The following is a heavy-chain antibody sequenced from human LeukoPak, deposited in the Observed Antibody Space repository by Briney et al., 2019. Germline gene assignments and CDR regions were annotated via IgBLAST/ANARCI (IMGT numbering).Heavy chain of an antibody. CDR2: IFHTGDV. CDR3: ARVVASTSIDS. V-gene: IGHV4-38-2*02. D-gene: IGHD2-15*01. CDR1: GYSINSGYF. Sequence: SETLSLTCTVSGYSINSGYFWGWVRQPPGKGLEWIGSIFHTGDVYYNPSLRSRVTLSIDTSRNQVSLKVTSVTAADTALYYCARVVASTSIDSWGQGILVTVSS. J-gene: IGHJ4*02.